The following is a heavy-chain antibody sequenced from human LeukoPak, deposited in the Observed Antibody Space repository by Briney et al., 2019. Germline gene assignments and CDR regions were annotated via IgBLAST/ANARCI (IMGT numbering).Heavy chain of an antibody. J-gene: IGHJ4*02. CDR1: GFTFSDYY. Sequence: GGSLRPSCAASGFTFSDYYMSWIRQAPGKGLEWVSYISSSGSTIYYADSVKGRFTISRDNAKNSLYLQMNSLRAEDTAVYYCAREGSDGYDSSGYYHDFDYWGQGTLVTVSS. CDR2: ISSSGSTI. CDR3: AREGSDGYDSSGYYHDFDY. V-gene: IGHV3-11*01. D-gene: IGHD3-22*01.